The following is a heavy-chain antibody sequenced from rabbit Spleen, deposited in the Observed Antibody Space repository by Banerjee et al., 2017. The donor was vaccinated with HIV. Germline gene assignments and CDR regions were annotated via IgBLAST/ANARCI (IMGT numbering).Heavy chain of an antibody. V-gene: IGHV1S45*01. J-gene: IGHJ3*01. CDR1: GFSFSSSYY. CDR2: IYAGSSGST. D-gene: IGHD4-1*01. Sequence: QEQLVESGGGLVQPEGSLTLTCTASGFSFSSSYYMCWVRQAPGKGLEWIACIYAGSSGSTYYASWAKGRFTISKTSSTTVTLQMTSLTAADTATYFCARGFWDSGAWGPTRLDLWGQGTLVTVS. CDR3: ARGFWDSGAWGPTRLDL.